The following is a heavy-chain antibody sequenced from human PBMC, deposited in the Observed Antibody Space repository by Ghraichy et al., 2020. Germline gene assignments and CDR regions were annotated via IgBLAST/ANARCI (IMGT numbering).Heavy chain of an antibody. CDR1: GGPISSYY. J-gene: IGHJ3*02. V-gene: IGHV4-59*01. CDR2: IYYGENT. Sequence: SETLSLTCPVSGGPISSYYWSWIRQSPGKGLEWIGYIYYGENTKYNPSLKSRVTISVDTSKNQLSLKLTSVTAADTAVYYCAGGRGVGATPHDAFDIWGQGTMVTVSS. D-gene: IGHD1-26*01. CDR3: AGGRGVGATPHDAFDI.